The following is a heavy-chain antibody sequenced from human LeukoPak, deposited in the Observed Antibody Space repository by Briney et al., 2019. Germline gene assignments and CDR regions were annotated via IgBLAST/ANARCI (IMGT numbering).Heavy chain of an antibody. J-gene: IGHJ4*02. CDR1: GFTFSSYA. CDR2: IYSGGST. V-gene: IGHV3-66*01. Sequence: GGSLRLSCAGSGFTFSSYAMSWVRQAPGKGLEWVSVIYSGGSTYYADSVKGRFTISRDNSKNTLYLQMNSLRAEDTAVYYCARGYYDSSGLSSYYFDYWGQGTLVTVSS. D-gene: IGHD3-22*01. CDR3: ARGYYDSSGLSSYYFDY.